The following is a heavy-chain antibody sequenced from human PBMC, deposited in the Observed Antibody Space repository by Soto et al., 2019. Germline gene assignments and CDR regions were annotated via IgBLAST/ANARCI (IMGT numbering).Heavy chain of an antibody. Sequence: QVQLVQSGAEVKKPGASVKVSCKASGYTFTSYDINWVRQATGQGLEYLGWMNPNSGNTAYVQKLQGRVNMSWDNSISTAYMELRSLRSADTAVYFCARGIKYGAYSRWFDPWGQGTLVTVSS. CDR1: GYTFTSYD. CDR2: MNPNSGNT. J-gene: IGHJ5*02. D-gene: IGHD4-17*01. CDR3: ARGIKYGAYSRWFDP. V-gene: IGHV1-8*01.